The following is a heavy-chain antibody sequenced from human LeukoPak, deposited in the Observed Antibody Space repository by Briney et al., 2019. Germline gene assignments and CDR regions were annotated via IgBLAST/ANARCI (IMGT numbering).Heavy chain of an antibody. CDR3: ARMAGAIFGGGFDY. J-gene: IGHJ4*02. D-gene: IGHD3-3*01. CDR1: GFTFSSYE. Sequence: GGSLRLSCAASGFTFSSYEMNWVRQAPGKGLEWVSYISSSGSTIYYADSVKGRFTISRDNAKNSLYPQMNSLRAEDTAVYYCARMAGAIFGGGFDYWGQGTLVTLSS. V-gene: IGHV3-48*03. CDR2: ISSSGSTI.